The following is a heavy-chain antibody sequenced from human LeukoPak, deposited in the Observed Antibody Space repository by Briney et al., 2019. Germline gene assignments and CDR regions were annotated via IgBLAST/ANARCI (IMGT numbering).Heavy chain of an antibody. J-gene: IGHJ4*02. Sequence: GGSLRLSCAASGFTFSSYAMSWVRQAPGKGQEWVSAISGSGGSTYYADSVKGRFTISRDNSKNTLYLQMNSLRAEDTAVYYCASGYYYDSSSLDYWGQGTLVTVSS. D-gene: IGHD3-22*01. V-gene: IGHV3-23*01. CDR1: GFTFSSYA. CDR3: ASGYYYDSSSLDY. CDR2: ISGSGGST.